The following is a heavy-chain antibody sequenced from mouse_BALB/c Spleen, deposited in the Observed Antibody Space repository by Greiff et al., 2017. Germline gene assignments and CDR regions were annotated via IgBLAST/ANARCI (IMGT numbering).Heavy chain of an antibody. CDR1: GYTFTSYW. D-gene: IGHD1-1*01. CDR2: IYPSDSYT. CDR3: TREDYYGYYFDY. Sequence: VQLQQPGAELVRPGASVKLSCKASGYTFTSYWINWVKQRPGQGLEWIGNIYPSDSYTNYNQKFKDKATLTVDKSSSTAYMQLSSPTSEDSAVYYCTREDYYGYYFDYWGQGTTLTVSS. V-gene: IGHV1-69*02. J-gene: IGHJ2*01.